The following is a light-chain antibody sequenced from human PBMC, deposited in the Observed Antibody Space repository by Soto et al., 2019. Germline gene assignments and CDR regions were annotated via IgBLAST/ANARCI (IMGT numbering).Light chain of an antibody. CDR2: RTY. V-gene: IGLV1-44*01. CDR3: ASWDDSLHGVV. CDR1: GSNLGTNS. Sequence: QSVVTQPPSTSGTPGQTISISCSGSGSNLGTNSVTWYRQLPGTAPKLLIYRTYQRPSGVPDRFSGSKSGTSGSLAISGLQSEDEADYYCASWDDSLHGVVFGGGTKVTVL. J-gene: IGLJ3*02.